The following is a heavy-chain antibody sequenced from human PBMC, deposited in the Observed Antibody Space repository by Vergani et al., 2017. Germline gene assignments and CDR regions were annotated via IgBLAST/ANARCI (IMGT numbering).Heavy chain of an antibody. V-gene: IGHV1-18*01. D-gene: IGHD2-2*01. Sequence: QVQLVQSGAEVKKPGASVKVSCKASGYTFSTYGISWVRQAPGQGLEGMGWISAYNGNTNYPEKFQGRLTMTTDTSTRTAYMELSSLRSEDTAVYYCAISFCGSISCGASGYCDYWGQGSLVTVSS. CDR2: ISAYNGNT. CDR1: GYTFSTYG. CDR3: AISFCGSISCGASGYCDY. J-gene: IGHJ4*02.